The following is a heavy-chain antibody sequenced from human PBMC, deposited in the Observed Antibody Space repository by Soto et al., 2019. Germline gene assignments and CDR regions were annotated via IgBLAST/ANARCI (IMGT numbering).Heavy chain of an antibody. D-gene: IGHD2-21*02. CDR2: ISDSGTAT. CDR3: VRSDGDCRGRWFDP. J-gene: IGHJ5*02. CDR1: GFTFSSYA. V-gene: IGHV3-23*01. Sequence: PGGSLRLSCAASGFTFSSYAMSWVRQAPGKGPEWVSAISDSGTATYYADSVKGRFTISRDNSRNTLYLQMNSLRAEDTAIHYCVRSDGDCRGRWFDPWGQGTLVTVSS.